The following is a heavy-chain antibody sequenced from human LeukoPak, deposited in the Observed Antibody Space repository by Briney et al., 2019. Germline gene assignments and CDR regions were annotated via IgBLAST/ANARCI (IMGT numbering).Heavy chain of an antibody. Sequence: GGSLRLSCAASGFTFSSYAMSWVRQAPDKGLEWVSVISESGGSTYYADSVKGRFSISRDNSKNTLYLQMNSLRVEDTAMYYCVRKVAGAAPFDSWGRGTLVTVSS. V-gene: IGHV3-23*01. CDR3: VRKVAGAAPFDS. CDR2: ISESGGST. CDR1: GFTFSSYA. J-gene: IGHJ4*02. D-gene: IGHD6-19*01.